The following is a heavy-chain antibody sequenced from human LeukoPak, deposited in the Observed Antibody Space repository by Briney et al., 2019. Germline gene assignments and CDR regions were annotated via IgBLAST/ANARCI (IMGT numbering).Heavy chain of an antibody. Sequence: PGGSLRLSCAVSAFPFSSYGMHWVRQAPGKGLEWVAVIWHDGSHKYYADSVTGRFTISRDNSKNTLYLQMNSLRAEDTAVYYCASGVYSSGWYLDYWGQGTLVTVSS. D-gene: IGHD6-19*01. CDR2: IWHDGSHK. CDR3: ASGVYSSGWYLDY. J-gene: IGHJ4*02. V-gene: IGHV3-33*01. CDR1: AFPFSSYG.